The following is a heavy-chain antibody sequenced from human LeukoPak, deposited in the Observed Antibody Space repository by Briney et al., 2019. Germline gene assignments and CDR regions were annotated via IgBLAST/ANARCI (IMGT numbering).Heavy chain of an antibody. CDR1: GFTVSSNY. CDR2: IYSGGST. D-gene: IGHD2-2*01. V-gene: IGHV3-66*01. Sequence: GGSLRLSCAASGFTVSSNYMSWVRLAPGKGLEWVSVIYSGGSTYYADSVKGRFTISRDNSKNTLYLQMNSLRAEDTAVYYCARALVPAAMNDAFDIWGQGTMVTVSS. CDR3: ARALVPAAMNDAFDI. J-gene: IGHJ3*02.